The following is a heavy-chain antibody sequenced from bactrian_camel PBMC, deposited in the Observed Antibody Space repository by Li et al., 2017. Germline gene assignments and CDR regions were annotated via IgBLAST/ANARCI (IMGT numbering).Heavy chain of an antibody. Sequence: HVQLVESGGGSVQAGGSLRLSCAASTRATCKYDMSWYRQAPGKEREFVSRINSDGSTVYADSVKGRFTISQDNDKSTLYLQLNSLKTEDTATYYCAKEGEVIGDLFFNYWGQGTQVTVS. CDR3: AKEGEVIGDLFFNY. CDR1: TRATCKYD. J-gene: IGHJ4*01. CDR2: INSDGST. V-gene: IGHV3S55*01. D-gene: IGHD1*01.